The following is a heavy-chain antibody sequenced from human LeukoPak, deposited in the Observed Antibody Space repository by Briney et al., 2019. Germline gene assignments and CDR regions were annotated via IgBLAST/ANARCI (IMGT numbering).Heavy chain of an antibody. V-gene: IGHV3-7*01. Sequence: HSGGSLRLFCAASGFIFKKYWMNWVRQVPGKGLECLANIKEDGSETYYADSVKGRFTISRDNPKNLLFLQINSLRVEDTAVYYCARETPRRGETRDGYRWGQGTVVTVSS. D-gene: IGHD5-24*01. CDR3: ARETPRRGETRDGYR. CDR2: IKEDGSET. J-gene: IGHJ4*02. CDR1: GFIFKKYW.